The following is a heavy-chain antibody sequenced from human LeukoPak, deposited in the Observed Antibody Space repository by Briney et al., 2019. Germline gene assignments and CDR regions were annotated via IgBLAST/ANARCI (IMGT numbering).Heavy chain of an antibody. CDR2: PRDSGAST. CDR1: GFTFLTYA. Sequence: GGSLRLSRAASGFTFLTYAMSSVRQAPGKGLQWVSVPRDSGASTYYADSVKGRFSISRDNSKNTLYLQMNSPRAEVTAVYYCAKAGRSGWYPGWPFDIWGQGTMVTVSS. J-gene: IGHJ3*02. CDR3: AKAGRSGWYPGWPFDI. V-gene: IGHV3-23*01. D-gene: IGHD6-19*01.